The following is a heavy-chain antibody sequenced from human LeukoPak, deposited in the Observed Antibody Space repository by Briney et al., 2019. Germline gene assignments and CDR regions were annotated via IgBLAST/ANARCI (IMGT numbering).Heavy chain of an antibody. CDR1: GFTFSDSA. CDR2: FSVNGRDT. J-gene: IGHJ4*02. V-gene: IGHV3-23*01. D-gene: IGHD6-13*01. Sequence: GGSLRLSCAASGFTFSDSAMTWVRQTPGKGLEWVSGFSVNGRDTYYADFVKGRFTIARDIAKNTLYLQMNSLRAEDTATYYCAKPGRTAAGLFDSWGQGTLVTVSS. CDR3: AKPGRTAAGLFDS.